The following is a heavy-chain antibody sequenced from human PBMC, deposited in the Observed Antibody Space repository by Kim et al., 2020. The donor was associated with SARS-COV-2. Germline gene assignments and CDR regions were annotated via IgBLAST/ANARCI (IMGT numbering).Heavy chain of an antibody. J-gene: IGHJ4*02. CDR1: GFIFSGSP. Sequence: GGSLRLSCAASGFIFSGSPIHWVRQAAGKGLEWVGRVGHKAHNYATTYGASVKGRFTISRDDSKNTAYLQMNSLKTEDTAVYYCTSLITAWGQGTLVTVSS. CDR2: VGHKAHNYAT. V-gene: IGHV3-73*01. CDR3: TSLITA. D-gene: IGHD6-25*01.